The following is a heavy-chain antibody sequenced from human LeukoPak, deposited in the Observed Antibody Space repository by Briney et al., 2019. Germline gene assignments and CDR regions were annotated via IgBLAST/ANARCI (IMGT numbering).Heavy chain of an antibody. D-gene: IGHD3-10*01. V-gene: IGHV3-66*01. CDR1: GFTFSSNW. CDR3: AREGYASGTRYGMDV. Sequence: GGSLRLSCAASGFTFSSNWMSWVRQAPGKGLEWVSVIYAGGTTSYADSVKGRFTISRDSSKNTLYLQMNSLRAEDTAVYYCAREGYASGTRYGMDVWGQGTTVTVSS. J-gene: IGHJ6*02. CDR2: IYAGGTT.